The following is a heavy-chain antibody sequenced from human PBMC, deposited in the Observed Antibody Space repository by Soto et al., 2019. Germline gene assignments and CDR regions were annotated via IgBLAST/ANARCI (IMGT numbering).Heavy chain of an antibody. CDR2: MKSRADGGTT. Sequence: TMGSLRLAGAVSGFTVSDPGINWGRQTPGKGLEGVGRMKSRADGGTTDLAAPVRGRFGISRDDSKDMMYMKMNSLKTEDTAVYYCSPDSVFTMTVVRFDYWGNGNLVTVSS. CDR1: GFTVSDPG. V-gene: IGHV3-15*07. CDR3: SPDSVFTMTVVRFDY. D-gene: IGHD3-22*01. J-gene: IGHJ4*01.